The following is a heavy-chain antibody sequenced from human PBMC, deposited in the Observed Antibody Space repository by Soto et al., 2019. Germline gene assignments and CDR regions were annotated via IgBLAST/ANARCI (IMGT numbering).Heavy chain of an antibody. V-gene: IGHV1-46*01. J-gene: IGHJ4*02. Sequence: RASVKVSCKASGYTFTSYYMHWVRQAPGQGLEWMGIINPSGGSTSYAQKFQGRVTMTRDTSTSTVYMELSSLRSEDTAVYYCARDRHAYCISTSCYPDSYSARGTLVPVSS. CDR2: INPSGGST. CDR1: GYTFTSYY. D-gene: IGHD2-2*01. CDR3: ARDRHAYCISTSCYPDSY.